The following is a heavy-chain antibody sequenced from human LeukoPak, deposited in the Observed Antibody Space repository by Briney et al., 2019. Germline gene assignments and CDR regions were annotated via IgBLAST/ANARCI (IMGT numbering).Heavy chain of an antibody. CDR1: GFSFSYTW. CDR3: TTHSSRWLIGD. V-gene: IGHV3-15*01. J-gene: IGHJ4*02. Sequence: PGGSLRLSCAASGFSFSYTWMTWVRQAPGKGLEWVGRIKSKPDGGTTDYAAPVKGRFIISRDDSENMVYLQMNSLNSEDTAVYFCTTHSSRWLIGDWGQGVLATVSS. CDR2: IKSKPDGGTT. D-gene: IGHD6-19*01.